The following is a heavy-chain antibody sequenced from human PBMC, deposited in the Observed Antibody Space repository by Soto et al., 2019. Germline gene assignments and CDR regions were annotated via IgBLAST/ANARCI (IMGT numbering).Heavy chain of an antibody. V-gene: IGHV4-34*01. CDR2: INHSGST. CDR1: GGSFSGYY. D-gene: IGHD2-15*01. Sequence: QVQLQQWGAGLLKPSETLSLTCAVYGGSFSGYYWSWIRQPPGKGLEWIGEINHSGSTNYNPSLKSRVTTSVDTSKNQFSLKLSSVTAADTAVYYCARGFRGYCSGGSCYSAGWFDPWGQGTLVTVSS. CDR3: ARGFRGYCSGGSCYSAGWFDP. J-gene: IGHJ5*02.